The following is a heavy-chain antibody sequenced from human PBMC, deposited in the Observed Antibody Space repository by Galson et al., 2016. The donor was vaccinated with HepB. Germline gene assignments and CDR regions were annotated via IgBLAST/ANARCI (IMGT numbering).Heavy chain of an antibody. Sequence: QSGAEVKKPGESLKISCKGSAYSFTSYWIGWVRQMPGKGLEWMGIIYPGDSDTRYSPSFEGQVTISADKSISTAYLQWSSLKASDTAMYYCARSYCGGGSVLRRDSFDIWGQGTMVTVSS. CDR3: ARSYCGGGSVLRRDSFDI. J-gene: IGHJ3*02. D-gene: IGHD2-15*01. CDR1: AYSFTSYW. V-gene: IGHV5-51*01. CDR2: IYPGDSDT.